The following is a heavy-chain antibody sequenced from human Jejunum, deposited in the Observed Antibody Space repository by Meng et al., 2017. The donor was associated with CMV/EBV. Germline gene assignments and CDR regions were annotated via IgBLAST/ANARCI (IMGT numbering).Heavy chain of an antibody. CDR2: ISGSSGNI. Sequence: NMNLVRQAPGKGLKWVSSISGSSGNIHYADSVKGRFTISRDNAKNLLYLQMNSRRAEDTAVYYCARELLEWLYSAGGYQYYGMAVWGQGTTVTVSS. CDR1: N. V-gene: IGHV3-48*04. D-gene: IGHD3-3*01. CDR3: ARELLEWLYSAGGYQYYGMAV. J-gene: IGHJ6*02.